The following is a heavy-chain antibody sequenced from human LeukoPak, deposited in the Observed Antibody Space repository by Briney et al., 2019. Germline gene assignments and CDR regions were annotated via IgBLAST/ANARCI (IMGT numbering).Heavy chain of an antibody. V-gene: IGHV1-2*02. D-gene: IGHD3-10*01. Sequence: ASVKVSCKASGYTFTGYYMHWVRQAPGQGLEWMGWINPNSGGTNYAQKVQGRVTMTRDTAISTAYMELSRLRSDDTAVYYCEKDHYYGSGSYSPFDPWGQGTLVTVSS. CDR2: INPNSGGT. CDR1: GYTFTGYY. J-gene: IGHJ5*02. CDR3: EKDHYYGSGSYSPFDP.